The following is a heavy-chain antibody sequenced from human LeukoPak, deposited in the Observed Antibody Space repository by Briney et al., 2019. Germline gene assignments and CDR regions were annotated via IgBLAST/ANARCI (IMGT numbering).Heavy chain of an antibody. D-gene: IGHD3-22*01. CDR3: ARGAYYDSSGYYYVSGAFDI. Sequence: PSETLSLTCTVSGGSISSSSYYWVWIRQPPGKGLEWIGGIYYSGSTYYNPSLKSRVTISVDTSKNQFSLKLSSVTAADTAVYYCARGAYYDSSGYYYVSGAFDIWGQGTMVTVSS. J-gene: IGHJ3*02. V-gene: IGHV4-39*01. CDR2: IYYSGST. CDR1: GGSISSSSYY.